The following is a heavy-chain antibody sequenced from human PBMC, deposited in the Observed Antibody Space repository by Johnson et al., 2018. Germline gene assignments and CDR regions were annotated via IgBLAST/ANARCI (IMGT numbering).Heavy chain of an antibody. CDR2: IRSKAKSYAT. CDR3: TRRTYDYYDSSGYYSSLWYYGMDV. CDR1: GFTFSGSA. D-gene: IGHD3-22*01. J-gene: IGHJ6*02. Sequence: VQLQESGGGLVQPGGSLTLSCAASGFTFSGSAMHWVRQASGKGLEGVGRIRSKAKSYATAYAASVKGRVTIPRDDYKNTAYLKMNSLKTEDTALYYCTRRTYDYYDSSGYYSSLWYYGMDVWGQGTTVTVSS. V-gene: IGHV3-73*02.